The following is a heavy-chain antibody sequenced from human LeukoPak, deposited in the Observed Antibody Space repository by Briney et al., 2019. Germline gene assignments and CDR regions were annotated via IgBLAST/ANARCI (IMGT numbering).Heavy chain of an antibody. CDR1: GYTFTSYD. J-gene: IGHJ5*02. CDR3: ARGAGYCSSTSCYFNWFDP. D-gene: IGHD2-2*01. CDR2: MNPNSGNT. Sequence: ASVKVSCKASGYTFTSYDINWVRQATGQGLEWMGWMNPNSGNTGYAQKFQGRVTITRNTSISTACMELSSLRSEDTAVYYCARGAGYCSSTSCYFNWFDPWGQGTLVTVSS. V-gene: IGHV1-8*03.